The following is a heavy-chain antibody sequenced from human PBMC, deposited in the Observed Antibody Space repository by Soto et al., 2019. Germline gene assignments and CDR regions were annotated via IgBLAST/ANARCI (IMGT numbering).Heavy chain of an antibody. D-gene: IGHD2-15*01. CDR1: GLTSDDFG. CDR3: ARGESVVGDY. CDR2: INWNGDST. Sequence: GGSLRLSCAASGLTSDDFGMSWVRQAPGKGLEWVSGINWNGDSTDYADSVKGRFTISRDNAKNSLYLQMNSLRSEDTAVYYCARGESVVGDYWGQGTLVTVSS. V-gene: IGHV3-20*04. J-gene: IGHJ4*02.